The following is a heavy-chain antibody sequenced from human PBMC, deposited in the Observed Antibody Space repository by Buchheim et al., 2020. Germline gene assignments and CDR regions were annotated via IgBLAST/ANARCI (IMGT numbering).Heavy chain of an antibody. CDR1: GGSISSGDYY. V-gene: IGHV4-30-4*01. CDR3: ARDSLWGSYRYYYYYYGMDV. D-gene: IGHD3-16*02. CDR2: IYYSGST. Sequence: QVQLQESGPGLVKPSQTLSLTCTVSGGSISSGDYYWSWIRQPPGKGLEWIGYIYYSGSTYYNPSLKSRVTISVDTSKNQFSLQLSSVTAADTAVYYCARDSLWGSYRYYYYYYGMDVWGQGTT. J-gene: IGHJ6*02.